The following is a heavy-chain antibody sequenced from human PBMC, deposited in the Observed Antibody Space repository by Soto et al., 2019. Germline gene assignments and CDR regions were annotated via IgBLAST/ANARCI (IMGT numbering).Heavy chain of an antibody. CDR2: ISSSSSYI. CDR3: ARDRNYYGSGSNYNPGWHNGMDV. V-gene: IGHV3-21*01. D-gene: IGHD3-10*01. Sequence: GGSLRLSCAASGFTFSSYSMNWVRQAPGKGLEWVSSISSSSSYIYYADSVKGRFTISRDNAKNSLYLQMNGLRAEDTAAYYCARDRNYYGSGSNYNPGWHNGMDVWGQGTTVTVSS. J-gene: IGHJ6*02. CDR1: GFTFSSYS.